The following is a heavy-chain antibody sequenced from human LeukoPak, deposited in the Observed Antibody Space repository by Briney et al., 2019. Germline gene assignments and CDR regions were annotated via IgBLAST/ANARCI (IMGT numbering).Heavy chain of an antibody. CDR2: IYYSGST. Sequence: SETLSLTCTVSGGSISCHYWSWIRQPPGKGLEWIGYIYYSGSTNYNPSLKSRVTISVDTSKNQFSLKLSSVTAADTAVYYCARGVLYYYILTGYRLKAPHFDYWGQGTLVTVSS. V-gene: IGHV4-59*11. CDR1: GGSISCHY. CDR3: ARGVLYYYILTGYRLKAPHFDY. J-gene: IGHJ4*02. D-gene: IGHD3-9*01.